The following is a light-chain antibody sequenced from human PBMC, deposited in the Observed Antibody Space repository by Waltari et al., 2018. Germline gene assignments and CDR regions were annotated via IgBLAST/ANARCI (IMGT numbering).Light chain of an antibody. V-gene: IGLV2-14*03. CDR3: CSYTSSDTYV. CDR1: RRYFRLFDY. CDR2: DVV. Sequence: SALPHPPSVSRSPGQSITLPCTGTRRYFRLFDYVTWYQQRPGKVPRLIIYDVVKRPSGVSNRFSGSMSWYTATLTISGLQAEDEADYYCCSYTSSDTYVFGSGTTVTVL. J-gene: IGLJ1*01.